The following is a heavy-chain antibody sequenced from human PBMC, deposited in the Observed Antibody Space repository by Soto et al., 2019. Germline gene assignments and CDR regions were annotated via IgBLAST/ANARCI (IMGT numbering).Heavy chain of an antibody. CDR1: GFSVSNNY. D-gene: IGHD3-10*01. CDR3: ARGEGSGSNALGQ. Sequence: EVLLEESGGDLVQPGGSLRLSCAASGFSVSNNYMTWVRQVPGKGLEWVSVIQDGGSITYADSVGDRFTISRDSSKNTVFLQMSSLRPEDTAVYFCARGEGSGSNALGQWGQGTLVTVSS. V-gene: IGHV3-66*01. J-gene: IGHJ4*02. CDR2: IQDGGSI.